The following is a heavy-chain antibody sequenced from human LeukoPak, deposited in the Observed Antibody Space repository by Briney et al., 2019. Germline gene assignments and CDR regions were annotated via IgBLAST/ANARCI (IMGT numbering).Heavy chain of an antibody. CDR1: GDSISGYY. J-gene: IGHJ4*02. D-gene: IGHD3-3*01. CDR2: IYDSDT. Sequence: SETLSLTCTVSGDSISGYYWIWIRQPPGKGLEWVGDIYDSDTRYNPPLKSRVTISVDTSKNQFSLKLSSVTAADTAVYYCARENWEEVFGAVTVDWGQGTLVTVSS. CDR3: ARENWEEVFGAVTVD. V-gene: IGHV4-59*01.